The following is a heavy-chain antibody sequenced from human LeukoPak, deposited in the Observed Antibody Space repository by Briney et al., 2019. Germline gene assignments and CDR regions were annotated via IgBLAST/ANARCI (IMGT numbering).Heavy chain of an antibody. J-gene: IGHJ5*02. D-gene: IGHD6-13*01. CDR2: INPNSGGT. Sequence: ASVKVSCKASGYTFTGYYMHWVRQAPGQGLEWMGWINPNSGGTNYAQKFQGRVTMTRDTSISTAYMELSRLRSDDTAVYYCARARKAAAGNWSDPGGQGTLVTVSS. V-gene: IGHV1-2*02. CDR3: ARARKAAAGNWSDP. CDR1: GYTFTGYY.